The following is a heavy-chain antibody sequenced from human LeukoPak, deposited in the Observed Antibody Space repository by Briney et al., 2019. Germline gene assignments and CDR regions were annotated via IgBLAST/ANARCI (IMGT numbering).Heavy chain of an antibody. CDR2: ISGSGGST. J-gene: IGHJ4*02. V-gene: IGHV3-23*01. Sequence: PGGTLRLSCAASGFTFSSYGMSWVRQAPGKGLEWVSAISGSGGSTYYADSVKGRFTISRDNSKNTLYLQMNSLRAEDTAVYYCAKGSTFSVKSAGDGWGQGTLVTVSS. CDR1: GFTFSSYG. D-gene: IGHD1-26*01. CDR3: AKGSTFSVKSAGDG.